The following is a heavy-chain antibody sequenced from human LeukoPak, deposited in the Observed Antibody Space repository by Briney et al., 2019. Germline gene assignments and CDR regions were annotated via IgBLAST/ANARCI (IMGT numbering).Heavy chain of an antibody. CDR3: AKVSGSSWGIIDY. D-gene: IGHD6-13*01. V-gene: IGHV3-66*01. Sequence: GGSLRLSCAASGFTVSSNYMSWVRQAPGKGLEWVSVIYSGGSTYYADSVKGRFTISRDNSKNTLYLQMNSLRAEDTAVYYCAKVSGSSWGIIDYWGQGTLVTVSS. J-gene: IGHJ4*02. CDR1: GFTVSSNY. CDR2: IYSGGST.